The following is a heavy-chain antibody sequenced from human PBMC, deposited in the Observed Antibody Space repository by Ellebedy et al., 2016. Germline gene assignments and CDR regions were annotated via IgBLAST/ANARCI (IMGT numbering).Heavy chain of an antibody. J-gene: IGHJ4*02. D-gene: IGHD2-2*01. CDR1: GFTFSSYA. Sequence: GESLKISCAASGFTFSSYAMHWVRQAPGKGLEWVAVISYDGSNKYYADSVKGRFTISRDNSKSTLFLQMNSLRAEDTAVYYCAREGGYDSYYFDYWGQGTLVTVSS. CDR2: ISYDGSNK. CDR3: AREGGYDSYYFDY. V-gene: IGHV3-30*14.